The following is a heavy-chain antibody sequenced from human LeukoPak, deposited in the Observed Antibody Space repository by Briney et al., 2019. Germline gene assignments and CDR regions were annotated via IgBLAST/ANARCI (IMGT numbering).Heavy chain of an antibody. Sequence: GGSLRLSCAASEFTFSSYNMNWVRQAPGKGLEWVSSITSSNSYIYYADSVKGRFTISRDNAKNSLYLQMNSLRAEDTAIYYCTRDQNFYGSGRGFDPWGQGTLVTVSS. CDR1: EFTFSSYN. V-gene: IGHV3-21*01. J-gene: IGHJ5*02. D-gene: IGHD3-10*01. CDR2: ITSSNSYI. CDR3: TRDQNFYGSGRGFDP.